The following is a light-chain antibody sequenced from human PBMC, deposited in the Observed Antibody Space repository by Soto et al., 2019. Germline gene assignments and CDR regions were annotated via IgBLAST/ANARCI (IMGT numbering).Light chain of an antibody. CDR3: QQYTDWPLT. Sequence: ELVLTQSPGTLSLSPGDRATLSCRSSQSAYSSYLSWYQQKPGQAPRLLIYGASNRATGIPDRFSGSGSGTDFTLTISRLEPEDFAVYYCQQYTDWPLTFGQGTKVDIK. CDR2: GAS. CDR1: QSAYSSY. J-gene: IGKJ1*01. V-gene: IGKV3-20*01.